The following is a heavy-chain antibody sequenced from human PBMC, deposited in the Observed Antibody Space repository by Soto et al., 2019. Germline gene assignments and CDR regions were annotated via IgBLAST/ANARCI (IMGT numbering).Heavy chain of an antibody. CDR3: VRRAITATTKWGAFDI. V-gene: IGHV3-23*01. Sequence: PGGSLRLSCAASGFTFSDYYMSWVRQAPGKGLEWVATISYSVDKTHYADSVRGRFTISRDNSKNTLSLQMNSLRAEDAAVYYCVRRAITATTKWGAFDIWGQGTMVTVSS. D-gene: IGHD1-7*01. J-gene: IGHJ3*02. CDR1: GFTFSDYY. CDR2: ISYSVDKT.